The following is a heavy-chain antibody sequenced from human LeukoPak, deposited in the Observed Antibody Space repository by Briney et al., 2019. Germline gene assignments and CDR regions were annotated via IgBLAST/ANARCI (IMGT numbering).Heavy chain of an antibody. J-gene: IGHJ3*02. CDR3: ARESRTIPPGAFDI. V-gene: IGHV1-69*13. CDR1: GGTFSSYA. CDR2: IIPIFGTA. Sequence: SVKVSCKASGGTFSSYAISWVRQAPGQGLEWMGGIIPIFGTANYAQKFQGRVTITADESTSTDYMELSSLRSEDTAVYYCARESRTIPPGAFDIWGQGTMVTVSS. D-gene: IGHD1-1*01.